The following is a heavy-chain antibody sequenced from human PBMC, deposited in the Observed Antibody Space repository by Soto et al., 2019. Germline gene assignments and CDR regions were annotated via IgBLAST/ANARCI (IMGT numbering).Heavy chain of an antibody. CDR3: VKDRFVNY. CDR1: GLSFNDYA. CDR2: ISSNGVST. Sequence: VGSLRLSCSASGLSFNDYAMHWVRQAAGKGLKYVSSISSNGVSTYYADSVKGRFTISRDNSKNTLYLQINSLRVEDTAVYYCVKDRFVNYWGQGALVTVSS. V-gene: IGHV3-64D*06. J-gene: IGHJ4*02. D-gene: IGHD3-3*01.